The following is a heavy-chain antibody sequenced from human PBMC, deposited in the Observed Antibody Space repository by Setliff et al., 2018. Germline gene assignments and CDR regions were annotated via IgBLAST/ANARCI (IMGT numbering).Heavy chain of an antibody. J-gene: IGHJ4*02. CDR1: GGSLRNYY. D-gene: IGHD3-16*02. V-gene: IGHV4-34*01. CDR3: ARQKNYYDYVWGSYRYYPFDY. CDR2: INHSGTT. Sequence: SETLSLTCAVYGGSLRNYYWSWIRQPPGKGLEWIGEINHSGTTNYNASLKSRLTLSVDTSKNQFSLKLSSVTAADTAVYYCARQKNYYDYVWGSYRYYPFDYWGQGTLVTVSS.